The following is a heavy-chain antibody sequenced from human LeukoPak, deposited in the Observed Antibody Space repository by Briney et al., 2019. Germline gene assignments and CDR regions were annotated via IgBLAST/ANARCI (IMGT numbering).Heavy chain of an antibody. J-gene: IGHJ4*02. D-gene: IGHD3-22*01. CDR1: GGTFSSYA. Sequence: SVKVSCKASGGTFSSYAISWVRQAPGQGLEWMGGIIPIFGTANYAQKFQGRVTITADESTSTAYMELSSLRSEDTAVYHCARVPGSYYYDTSGADYWGQGTLLTVSS. V-gene: IGHV1-69*13. CDR3: ARVPGSYYYDTSGADY. CDR2: IIPIFGTA.